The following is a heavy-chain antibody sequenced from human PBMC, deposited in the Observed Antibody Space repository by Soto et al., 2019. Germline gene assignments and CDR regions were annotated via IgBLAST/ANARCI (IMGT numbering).Heavy chain of an antibody. Sequence: PSETLSLTCTVSGGSISSGGYYFICIRQHPWNGLELIGYIYYSGSTYYNPSLKSRVTISVDTSKNQFSLKLSSVTAADTAVYYCARAVTLGYCSSTSCYGAFDIWGQGTMVTVSS. CDR2: IYYSGST. D-gene: IGHD2-2*01. J-gene: IGHJ3*02. CDR3: ARAVTLGYCSSTSCYGAFDI. V-gene: IGHV4-31*03. CDR1: GGSISSGGYY.